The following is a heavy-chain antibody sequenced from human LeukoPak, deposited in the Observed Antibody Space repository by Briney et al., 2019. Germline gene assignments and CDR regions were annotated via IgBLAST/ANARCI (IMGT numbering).Heavy chain of an antibody. D-gene: IGHD5-18*01. CDR1: GGSISSYY. J-gene: IGHJ4*02. CDR2: IYYSGST. Sequence: SETLSLTCTVSGGSISSYYWGWIRQPPGKGLEWIGSIYYSGSTYHNPSLKSRVTISVDTSKNQFSLKLSSVTAADTAVYYCASRTWIQLWSHDSRKPEHYFDYWGQGTLVTVSS. CDR3: ASRTWIQLWSHDSRKPEHYFDY. V-gene: IGHV4-39*07.